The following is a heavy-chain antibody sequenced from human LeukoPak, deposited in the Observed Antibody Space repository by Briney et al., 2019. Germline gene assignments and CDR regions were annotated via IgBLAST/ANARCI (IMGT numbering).Heavy chain of an antibody. CDR2: INHLGRT. CDR1: SGSFSVYY. V-gene: IGHV4-34*01. J-gene: IGHJ4*02. CDR3: ARGSASGIYPIDY. D-gene: IGHD5-12*01. Sequence: PSETLSLTCAVYSGSFSVYYWSWIRQPPGKGLEWIAEINHLGRTNYNPSLKSRATISIDTSKNQVFLKLSSVTAADTAVYYCARGSASGIYPIDYWGQGTLVTVSS.